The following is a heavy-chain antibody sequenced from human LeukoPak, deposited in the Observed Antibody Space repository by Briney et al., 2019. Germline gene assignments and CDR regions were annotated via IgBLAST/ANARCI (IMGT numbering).Heavy chain of an antibody. Sequence: SVKVSCKASGGTFSSYAISWVRQAPGQGLEWMGGIIPIFGTANYAQRFQGRVTITADESTSTAYMELSSLRSEDTAVYYCARAPTRYCSSTSCAFYFDYWGQGTLVTVSS. J-gene: IGHJ4*02. CDR1: GGTFSSYA. CDR3: ARAPTRYCSSTSCAFYFDY. CDR2: IIPIFGTA. D-gene: IGHD2-2*01. V-gene: IGHV1-69*13.